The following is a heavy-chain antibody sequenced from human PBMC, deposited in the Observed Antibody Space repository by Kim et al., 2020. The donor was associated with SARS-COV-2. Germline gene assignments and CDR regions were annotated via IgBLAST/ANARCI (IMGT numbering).Heavy chain of an antibody. CDR2: ISWNSGSI. D-gene: IGHD3-9*01. J-gene: IGHJ4*01. CDR1: GFTFGDYV. V-gene: IGHV3-9*01. CDR3: AKNYDILTGYYTTYYFD. Sequence: GGSLRLSCAASGFTFGDYVMHWVRQAPGKGLEWVSGISWNSGSIGYADSVKGRFTISRDNAKNSLYLQMNSLRAEDTALYYCAKNYDILTGYYTTYYFD.